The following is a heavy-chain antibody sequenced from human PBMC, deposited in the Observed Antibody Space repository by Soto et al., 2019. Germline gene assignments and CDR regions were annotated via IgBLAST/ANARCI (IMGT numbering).Heavy chain of an antibody. J-gene: IGHJ3*02. D-gene: IGHD6-13*01. Sequence: SETLSLTCTVSGGSISSYYWSWIRQPPGKGLEWIGYIYYSGSTNYNPSLKSRVTISVDTSKNQFSLKLSSVTAADTAVYYCARFRQLVAFDIWGQGTMVTVSS. CDR2: IYYSGST. CDR3: ARFRQLVAFDI. V-gene: IGHV4-59*01. CDR1: GGSISSYY.